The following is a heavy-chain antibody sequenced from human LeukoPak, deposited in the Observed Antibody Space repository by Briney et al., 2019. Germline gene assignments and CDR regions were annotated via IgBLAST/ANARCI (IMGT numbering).Heavy chain of an antibody. Sequence: SQTLSLTCAISGDSVSSSSAAWTWIRQSPSRGLEWLGRTYYRSKWYNDYAVSVKSRITINPDTSKNQFSLQLNSVTPEDTAVYYCARDFENWGDAFDIWGQGTMVTVSS. CDR3: ARDFENWGDAFDI. J-gene: IGHJ3*02. CDR1: GDSVSSSSAA. D-gene: IGHD7-27*01. V-gene: IGHV6-1*01. CDR2: TYYRSKWYN.